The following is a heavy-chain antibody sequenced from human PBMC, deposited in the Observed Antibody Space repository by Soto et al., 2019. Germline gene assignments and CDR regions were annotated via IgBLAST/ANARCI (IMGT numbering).Heavy chain of an antibody. CDR1: GYTFTSYA. Sequence: QVQLVPSGAEVKKPGASVKVACKAAGYTFTSYAMHWVRQAPGQRLEWMGWINSGNGNTKYSQKFHGRVTITRDTSASTAYMDLSSLRSEDTAVYYCAGAGSGATMGDYWGQGTLVTVSS. V-gene: IGHV1-3*01. D-gene: IGHD1-26*01. J-gene: IGHJ4*02. CDR3: AGAGSGATMGDY. CDR2: INSGNGNT.